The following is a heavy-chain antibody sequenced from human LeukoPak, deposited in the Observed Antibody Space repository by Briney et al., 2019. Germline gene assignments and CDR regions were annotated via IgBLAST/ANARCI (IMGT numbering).Heavy chain of an antibody. V-gene: IGHV3-48*04. Sequence: PGGSLRLSCAASGFTFSSYSMNWVRQVPGKGLEWVSYISSSSSTIYYADSVKGRFTISRDNAKNSLYLQMNSLRAEDTAVYYCARTYCSSTSCYFGEGDYFDYWGQGTLVTVSS. CDR1: GFTFSSYS. CDR3: ARTYCSSTSCYFGEGDYFDY. J-gene: IGHJ4*02. D-gene: IGHD2-2*01. CDR2: ISSSSSTI.